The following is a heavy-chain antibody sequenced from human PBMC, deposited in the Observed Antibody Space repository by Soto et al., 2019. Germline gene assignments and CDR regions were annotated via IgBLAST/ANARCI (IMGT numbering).Heavy chain of an antibody. V-gene: IGHV3-33*01. Sequence: QVQLVESGGGVVQPGRSLRLSCAASGFTFSSYGMHWVRQAPGKGLEWGAVIWYDGSNKYYADCVKGRLTISRDNSNNTLYQQMNSLRAEDTAVYYCARDRGGYDYWGQGTLVTVSS. CDR1: GFTFSSYG. CDR3: ARDRGGYDY. CDR2: IWYDGSNK. D-gene: IGHD2-15*01. J-gene: IGHJ4*02.